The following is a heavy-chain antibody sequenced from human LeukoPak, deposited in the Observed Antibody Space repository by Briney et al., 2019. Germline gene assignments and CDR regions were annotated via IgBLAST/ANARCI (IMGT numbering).Heavy chain of an antibody. J-gene: IGHJ4*02. V-gene: IGHV3-23*01. CDR3: ANDFDY. CDR2: ISGSGDST. CDR1: GFTFSSYG. Sequence: GGSLRLSCAASGFTFSSYGMHWVRQAPGKGLEWVSLISGSGDSTYYADSVKGRFTISRDNSKNTLYLQMNSLRAEDTALYYCANDFDYWGQGTLVTVSS.